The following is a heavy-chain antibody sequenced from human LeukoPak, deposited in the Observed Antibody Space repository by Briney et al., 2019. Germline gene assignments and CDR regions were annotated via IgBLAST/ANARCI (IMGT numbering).Heavy chain of an antibody. J-gene: IGHJ4*02. CDR3: AKSPAVTSELFDY. CDR1: GFTFSNHG. V-gene: IGHV3-23*01. D-gene: IGHD4-11*01. CDR2: ISPSGDIT. Sequence: GGSLRLSCAASGFTFSNHGMNWVRQAPGKGLEWVSGISPSGDITYYADSVKGRFTISRDNSKNTLYLQMNSLRAEDTAIYYCAKSPAVTSELFDYWGQGTLVTVSS.